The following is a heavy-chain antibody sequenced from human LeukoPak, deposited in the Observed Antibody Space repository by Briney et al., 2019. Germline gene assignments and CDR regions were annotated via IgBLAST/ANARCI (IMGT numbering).Heavy chain of an antibody. J-gene: IGHJ3*01. V-gene: IGHV3-7*03. CDR1: GFTFSSYW. CDR2: IKQDGSEK. Sequence: GRSLRLSCAASGFTFSSYWMSWVRQAPGKGLEWVANIKQDGSEKYYVDSVKGRFTISRDNAKNSLYLQMNSLRAEDTALYYCTKDRGGSSQLGDAFDVWGQGTMVSVSS. D-gene: IGHD1-26*01. CDR3: TKDRGGSSQLGDAFDV.